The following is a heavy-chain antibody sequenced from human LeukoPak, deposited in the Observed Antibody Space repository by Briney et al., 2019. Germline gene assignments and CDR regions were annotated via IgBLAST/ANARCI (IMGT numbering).Heavy chain of an antibody. V-gene: IGHV5-51*01. D-gene: IGHD2-15*01. CDR1: GYSFTSYW. CDR3: ARSPLGYCSGNSCSYFEY. Sequence: GESLKISCKGSGYSFTSYWIGWVRQMPGKGLEWRGIIYPGDSDTRYSPSFQGQVTISADKSISTAYLQWSSLKASDTAMYYCARSPLGYCSGNSCSYFEYWGQGTLVSVSS. J-gene: IGHJ4*02. CDR2: IYPGDSDT.